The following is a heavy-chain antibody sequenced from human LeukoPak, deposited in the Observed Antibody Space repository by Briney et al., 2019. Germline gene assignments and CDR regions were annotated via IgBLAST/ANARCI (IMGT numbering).Heavy chain of an antibody. Sequence: ASVKVSCKASGYTFTSYGISWVRQAPRQGLEWMGWISAYNGNTNYAQKLQGRVTMTTDTSTSTAYMELRSLRSDDTAVYYCARDLIGIAAAADAFDIWGQGTMVTVSS. CDR3: ARDLIGIAAAADAFDI. CDR1: GYTFTSYG. V-gene: IGHV1-18*01. J-gene: IGHJ3*02. CDR2: ISAYNGNT. D-gene: IGHD6-13*01.